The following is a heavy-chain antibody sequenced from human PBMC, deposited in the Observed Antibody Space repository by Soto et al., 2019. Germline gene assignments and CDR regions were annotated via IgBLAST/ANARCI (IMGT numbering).Heavy chain of an antibody. Sequence: PSETLSLTCAVYGGSFSGYYCSWIRQPPGKGLEWIGEINHSGSTNYNPSLKSRVTISVDTSKNQFSLKLSSVTAADTAVYYCARGLQLRGFYYYYGMDVWGQGTTVTVSS. D-gene: IGHD4-17*01. CDR2: INHSGST. J-gene: IGHJ6*02. CDR1: GGSFSGYY. CDR3: ARGLQLRGFYYYYGMDV. V-gene: IGHV4-34*01.